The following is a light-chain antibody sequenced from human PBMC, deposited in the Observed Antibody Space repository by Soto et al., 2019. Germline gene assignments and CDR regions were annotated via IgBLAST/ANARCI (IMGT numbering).Light chain of an antibody. Sequence: DIHSTKYPSSLSSSVVDSVTITCRASQGISNYLAWYQQKPGKVPKLLIYAASTLQSGVASRFSGSGSGTDFTLTISSLQPEDVATYYCQKYNSAPQTFGQGTKVDIK. J-gene: IGKJ1*01. CDR2: AAS. V-gene: IGKV1-27*01. CDR3: QKYNSAPQT. CDR1: QGISNY.